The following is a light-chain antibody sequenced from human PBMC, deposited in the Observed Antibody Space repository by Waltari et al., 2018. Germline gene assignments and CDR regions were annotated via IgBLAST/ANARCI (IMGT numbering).Light chain of an antibody. J-gene: IGKJ1*01. Sequence: EIVLTQSPGTLSLSPGERATLSCRASQSVSGYLAWYQQKPGQAPRLLIYGASSRATGIPDRFSGSGSGTDFILIISRLEPEDFAVYFCQQYDISPKTFGQGTKVEIK. CDR1: QSVSGY. CDR2: GAS. V-gene: IGKV3-20*01. CDR3: QQYDISPKT.